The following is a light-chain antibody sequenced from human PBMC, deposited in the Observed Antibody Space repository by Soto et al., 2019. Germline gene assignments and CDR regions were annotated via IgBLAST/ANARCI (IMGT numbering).Light chain of an antibody. J-gene: IGKJ2*01. CDR3: QQANTPYT. V-gene: IGKV1-12*01. CDR1: QGISSW. Sequence: DIQMTQSPSPVYASVGDRVTSSCRASQGISSWLSWYQQKPGKAPHLLIYAPSTLQSGVPSRFRGCKSGRDCSLTISRLLYQDFASSYRQQANTPYTVG. CDR2: APS.